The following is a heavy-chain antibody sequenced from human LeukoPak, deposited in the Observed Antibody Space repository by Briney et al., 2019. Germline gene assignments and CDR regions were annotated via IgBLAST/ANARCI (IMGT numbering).Heavy chain of an antibody. CDR3: ARGAYYYASSGYEEGY. V-gene: IGHV3-48*04. CDR1: GFTFNSYT. D-gene: IGHD3-22*01. CDR2: ISSSSTI. Sequence: GGSLRLPCAASGFTFNSYTMNWVRQAPGKGLEWISYISSSSTIYYADSVRGRFTISRDNAKNSLYLQMNSLRAEDTAVYYCARGAYYYASSGYEEGYWGKGTLVTVS. J-gene: IGHJ4*02.